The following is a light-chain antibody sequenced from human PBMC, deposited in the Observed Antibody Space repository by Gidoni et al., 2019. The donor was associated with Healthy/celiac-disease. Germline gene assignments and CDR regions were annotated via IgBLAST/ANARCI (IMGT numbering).Light chain of an antibody. CDR3: QQYGSSPYT. CDR2: CAS. CDR1: QSVSSSY. J-gene: IGKJ2*01. Sequence: IVLTQSPGTLSLSPGDRATLSCRASQSVSSSYLAWYQQKPGQAPRLLIYCASSRATGIPDRFSGSGSGTDFTLTISRLEPEDFAVDYCQQYGSSPYTFXXXTKLESK. V-gene: IGKV3-20*01.